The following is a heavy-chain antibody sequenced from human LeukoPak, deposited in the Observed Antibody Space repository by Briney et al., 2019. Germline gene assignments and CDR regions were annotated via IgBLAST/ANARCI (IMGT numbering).Heavy chain of an antibody. J-gene: IGHJ4*02. V-gene: IGHV4-30-4*08. CDR3: ARDSHDYVWGSYRSSHLFYFDY. CDR2: IYYSGST. D-gene: IGHD3-16*02. Sequence: SETLSLTCTVSGGSISSSSYYWGWIRQPPGKGLEWIGYIYYSGSTYYNPSLKSRVTISVDTSKNQFSLKLSSVTAADTAVYYCARDSHDYVWGSYRSSHLFYFDYWGQGTLVTVSS. CDR1: GGSISSSSYY.